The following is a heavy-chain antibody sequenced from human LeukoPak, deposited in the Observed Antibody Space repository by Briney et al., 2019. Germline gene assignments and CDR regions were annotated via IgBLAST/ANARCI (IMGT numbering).Heavy chain of an antibody. CDR2: IYYSGST. D-gene: IGHD5-24*01. V-gene: IGHV4-39*07. J-gene: IGHJ5*02. Sequence: SETLSLTCIVSGGSIISSNYYWGWIRQPPGKGREWLGSIYYSGSTYYNPSLKSRVTISVDTSKNQFSLKLSSVAAADTAVYYCARRGDGYNFRWFDPWGQGTLITVSS. CDR1: GGSIISSNYY. CDR3: ARRGDGYNFRWFDP.